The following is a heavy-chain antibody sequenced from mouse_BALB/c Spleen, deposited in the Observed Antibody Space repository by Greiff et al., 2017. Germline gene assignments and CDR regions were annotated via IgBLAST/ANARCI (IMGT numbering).Heavy chain of an antibody. CDR2: IDPANGNT. Sequence: EVKLMESGAELVKPGASVKLSCTASGFNIKDTYMHWVKQRPEQGLEWIGRIDPANGNTKYDPKFQGKATITADTSSNTAYLQLSSLTSEDTAVYYCARPSYGNFYYFDYWGQGTTLTVSS. CDR3: ARPSYGNFYYFDY. V-gene: IGHV14-3*02. J-gene: IGHJ2*01. D-gene: IGHD2-10*02. CDR1: GFNIKDTY.